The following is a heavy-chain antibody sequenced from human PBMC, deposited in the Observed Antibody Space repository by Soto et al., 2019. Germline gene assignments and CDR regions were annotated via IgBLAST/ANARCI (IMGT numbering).Heavy chain of an antibody. V-gene: IGHV4-34*12. D-gene: IGHD3-10*01. CDR1: GGSFSGYY. Sequence: PSETLSLTCAVYGGSFSGYYWSWIRQPPGKGLEWIGEILYSGRTNYNSSLNSRVTISIDKSKNQFSLNLSSVTAADTAVYYCSSRVTDAPTWGQGTLVTVSS. CDR3: SSRVTDAPT. J-gene: IGHJ5*02. CDR2: ILYSGRT.